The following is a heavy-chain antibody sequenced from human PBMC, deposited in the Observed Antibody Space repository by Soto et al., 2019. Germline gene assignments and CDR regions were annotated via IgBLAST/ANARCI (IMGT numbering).Heavy chain of an antibody. J-gene: IGHJ6*03. D-gene: IGHD5-12*01. Sequence: GGSLRLSCAASGFTVSSNYMSWVRQAPGKGLEWVSVIYSGGSTYYADSVKGRFTISRDNSKNTLYLQMNSLRAEDTAVYYCARDYHEATRPHYYYYYMDVWGKGTTVTVSS. V-gene: IGHV3-66*01. CDR1: GFTVSSNY. CDR2: IYSGGST. CDR3: ARDYHEATRPHYYYYYMDV.